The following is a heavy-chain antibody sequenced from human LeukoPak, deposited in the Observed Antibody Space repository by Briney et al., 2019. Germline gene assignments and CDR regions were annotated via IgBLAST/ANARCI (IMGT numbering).Heavy chain of an antibody. CDR3: TTAAVVVPAAMYAFDI. Sequence: GGSLRLSCAASGFTFSNAWMSWVRQAPGKGLEWVGRIRSKTDGGTTDYAAPVQGRITISRDDSKNTLYLQMNSLKTEDTAVYYCTTAAVVVPAAMYAFDIWGQGTMVTVSS. J-gene: IGHJ3*02. D-gene: IGHD2-2*01. CDR2: IRSKTDGGTT. CDR1: GFTFSNAW. V-gene: IGHV3-15*01.